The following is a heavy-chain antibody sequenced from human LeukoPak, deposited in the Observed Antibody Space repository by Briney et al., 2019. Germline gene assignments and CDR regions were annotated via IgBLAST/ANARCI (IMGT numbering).Heavy chain of an antibody. J-gene: IGHJ4*02. V-gene: IGHV3-21*01. CDR1: GFTFTKYT. D-gene: IGHD3-9*01. CDR3: ARGIELRYFDWLFGGFDY. Sequence: GGSLRLSCAASGFTFTKYTLNWVRQTPGKGPELVSYISSGGDYIKYADSVKGRFTISRDNAKNSLYLQMNSLRAEDTAVYYCARGIELRYFDWLFGGFDYWGQGTLVTVSS. CDR2: ISSGGDYI.